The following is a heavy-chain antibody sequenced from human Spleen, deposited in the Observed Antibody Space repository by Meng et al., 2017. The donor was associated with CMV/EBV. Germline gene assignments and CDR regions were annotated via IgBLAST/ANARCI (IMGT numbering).Heavy chain of an antibody. D-gene: IGHD3-16*01. V-gene: IGHV3-30-3*01. CDR1: GFTFSSYA. Sequence: GGPLRLSCAASGFTFSSYAMHWVRQAPGKGLEWVAVISYDGSNKYYADSVKGRFTISRDNAKNSLYLQMNRLRVEDTAVYYCVPGFWGVWGQGTTVTVSS. CDR3: VPGFWGV. CDR2: ISYDGSNK. J-gene: IGHJ6*02.